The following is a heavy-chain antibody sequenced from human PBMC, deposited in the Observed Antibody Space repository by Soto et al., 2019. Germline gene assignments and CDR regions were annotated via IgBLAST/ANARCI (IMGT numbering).Heavy chain of an antibody. CDR2: IIPIFGTA. CDR3: ARLHAYYYDSSGPYYFDY. CDR1: GGTFSSYA. V-gene: IGHV1-69*13. Sequence: SVRVSCKASGGTFSSYAISWVRQAPGQGLEWMGGIIPIFGTANYAQKFQGRVTITADESTSTAYMELSSLRSEDTAVYYCARLHAYYYDSSGPYYFDYWGQGTLVTVSS. J-gene: IGHJ4*02. D-gene: IGHD3-22*01.